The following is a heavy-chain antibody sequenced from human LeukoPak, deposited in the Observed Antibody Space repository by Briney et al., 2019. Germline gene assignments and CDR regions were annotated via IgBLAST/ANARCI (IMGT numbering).Heavy chain of an antibody. CDR3: ARRSARYCSGGSCYSRGSYYYYYMDV. J-gene: IGHJ6*03. D-gene: IGHD2-15*01. Sequence: GASLKISCKGSGYSFTSYWIGWVRQMPGKGLEWMGIIYPGDSDTRYSPSFQGQVTISADKSISTAYLQWSSLKASDTAMYYCARRSARYCSGGSCYSRGSYYYYYMDVWGKGTTVTVSS. CDR2: IYPGDSDT. CDR1: GYSFTSYW. V-gene: IGHV5-51*01.